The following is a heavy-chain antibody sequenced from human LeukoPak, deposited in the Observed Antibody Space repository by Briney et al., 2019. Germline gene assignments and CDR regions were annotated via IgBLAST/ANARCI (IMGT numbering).Heavy chain of an antibody. CDR2: IYYSGST. V-gene: IGHV4-59*01. Sequence: SETLSLTCTVSGVSISSYYWSWIRQPPGKGLEWIGYIYYSGSTNYNPSLKSRVTISVDTSKNQFSLKLSSVTAADTAVYYCARGKDYHDYSYWGQGTLVTVSS. D-gene: IGHD4-17*01. J-gene: IGHJ4*02. CDR3: ARGKDYHDYSY. CDR1: GVSISSYY.